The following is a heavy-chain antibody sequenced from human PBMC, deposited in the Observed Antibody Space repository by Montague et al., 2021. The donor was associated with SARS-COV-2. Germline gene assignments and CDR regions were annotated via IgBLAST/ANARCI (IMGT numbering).Heavy chain of an antibody. J-gene: IGHJ6*03. CDR3: ARARQDVVVPALGIGAYYYYYYMDV. Sequence: SETLSLTCAVYGGSFSGYYWSWIRQPPGKGLEWIGEINHSGSTNYNPSLKSRVTISVDTSKNQLSLKLSSVTAADTAVYYCARARQDVVVPALGIGAYYYYYYMDVWGQGTTVTVSS. V-gene: IGHV4-34*01. D-gene: IGHD2-2*01. CDR1: GGSFSGYY. CDR2: INHSGST.